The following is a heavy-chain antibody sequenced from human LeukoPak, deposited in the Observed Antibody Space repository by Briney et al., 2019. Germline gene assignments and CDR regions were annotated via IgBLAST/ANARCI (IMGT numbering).Heavy chain of an antibody. CDR1: GFTFSNCA. J-gene: IGHJ4*02. V-gene: IGHV3-23*01. CDR3: ASQDTVVISYFDY. CDR2: ITSSGASA. Sequence: GESLRLSCAASGFTFSNCAMGWVRQAPGKGLEWVSSITSSGASAYYADSVKGRFTISRDNYKNTLFLQMNSLRAEDTAVYYCASQDTVVISYFDYWGQGILVTVSS. D-gene: IGHD3-22*01.